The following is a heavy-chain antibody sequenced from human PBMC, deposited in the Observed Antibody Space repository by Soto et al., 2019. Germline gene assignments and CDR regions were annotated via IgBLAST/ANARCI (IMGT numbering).Heavy chain of an antibody. CDR2: IYYSGST. CDR1: GGSISSYY. V-gene: IGHV4-59*08. CDR3: ARLGSGYEELYFDY. Sequence: SETLSLTCTVSGGSISSYYWSWIRQPPGKGLEWIGYIYYSGSTNYNPSLKSRVTIPVDTSKNQFSLKLSSVTAADTAVYYCARLGSGYEELYFDYWGQGTLVTVSS. D-gene: IGHD5-12*01. J-gene: IGHJ4*02.